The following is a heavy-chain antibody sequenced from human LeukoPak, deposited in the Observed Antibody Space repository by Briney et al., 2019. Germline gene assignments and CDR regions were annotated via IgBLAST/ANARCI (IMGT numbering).Heavy chain of an antibody. CDR3: ARETLEATGYYYYYMDV. Sequence: ASVKVSCKASGGTFSSYAISWVRQAPGQGLEWMGRIIPIFGTANYAQKFQGRVTITTDESTSTAYMELSSLRSEDTAVYYCARETLEATGYYYYYMDVWGKGTTVTVSS. CDR1: GGTFSSYA. V-gene: IGHV1-69*05. J-gene: IGHJ6*03. D-gene: IGHD1-1*01. CDR2: IIPIFGTA.